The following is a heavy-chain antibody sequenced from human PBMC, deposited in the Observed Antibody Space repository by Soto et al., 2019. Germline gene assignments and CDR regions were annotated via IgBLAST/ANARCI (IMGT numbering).Heavy chain of an antibody. J-gene: IGHJ4*02. Sequence: QAQLVESGGGVVQPGRSLRLSCAASGFTFSSYDMHWVRQAPGKGLEWVAVIWYDGRNKYYVDSVKGRFTISRDNSQNALYLQMNSLRAEETAVYYCTRNSLLSPWTLNYWGQGTLVTVSS. D-gene: IGHD3-10*01. CDR2: IWYDGRNK. CDR1: GFTFSSYD. V-gene: IGHV3-33*01. CDR3: TRNSLLSPWTLNY.